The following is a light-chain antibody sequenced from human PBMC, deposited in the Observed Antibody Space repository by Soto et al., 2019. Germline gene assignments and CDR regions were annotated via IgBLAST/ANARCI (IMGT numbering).Light chain of an antibody. J-gene: IGLJ2*01. CDR1: SRDVGSFNL. V-gene: IGLV2-23*01. CDR3: SSYAGSSTLI. CDR2: EAN. Sequence: QSALTQPASVSGSPGQSITISCTGTSRDVGSFNLVSWYQQHPGKAPKLLISEANKQPSGVSNRFSGSKSGNTASLTISGLQAEDEADYYCSSYAGSSTLIFGGGTKVTVL.